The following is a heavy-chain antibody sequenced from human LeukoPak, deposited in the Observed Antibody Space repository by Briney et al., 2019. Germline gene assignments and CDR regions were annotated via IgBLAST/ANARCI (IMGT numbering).Heavy chain of an antibody. CDR1: GFTFSSYW. CDR2: IKQDGSEK. Sequence: GGSLRLSCAASGFTFSSYWMSWVRQAPGKGLEWVANIKQDGSEKYYVDSVKGRFTISRDNSKNTLYLQMNSLRAEDTAVYYCAKAFIVVVPAAPFDYWGQGTLVTVSS. V-gene: IGHV3-7*03. D-gene: IGHD2-2*01. CDR3: AKAFIVVVPAAPFDY. J-gene: IGHJ4*02.